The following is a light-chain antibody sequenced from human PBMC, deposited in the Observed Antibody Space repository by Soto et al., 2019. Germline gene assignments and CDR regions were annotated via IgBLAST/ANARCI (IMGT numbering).Light chain of an antibody. V-gene: IGLV1-40*01. CDR1: NSSIGAGYA. CDR2: ANN. Sequence: QSVLTQPPSVSGAPGQRVTISCTGSNSSIGAGYAVHWYQQLPGTAPKLLIYANNIRPSGVPDRLSGSKSGTSASLAITGLQAEDEADYYCQSYDISLSASVFGGGTQLTVL. CDR3: QSYDISLSASV. J-gene: IGLJ2*01.